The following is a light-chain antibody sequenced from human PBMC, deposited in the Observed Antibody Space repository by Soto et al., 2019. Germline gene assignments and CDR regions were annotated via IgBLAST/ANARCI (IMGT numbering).Light chain of an antibody. CDR2: AAS. CDR1: QGISGW. CDR3: QQPTISQLT. Sequence: DIQMTQSPSSVSASVGDRVTITCRASQGISGWLAWYQQKPGKAPKLRIYAASTLETGVPSRFSGGRSGTDFTLTINTLQPEDFATDNCQQPTISQLTFDGGTNVVI. V-gene: IGKV1-12*01. J-gene: IGKJ4*02.